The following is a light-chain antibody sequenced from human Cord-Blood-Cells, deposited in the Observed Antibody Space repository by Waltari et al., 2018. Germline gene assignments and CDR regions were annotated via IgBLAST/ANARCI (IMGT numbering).Light chain of an antibody. CDR3: QQSYSTPPIT. V-gene: IGKV1-39*01. Sequence: DIHMTQSPSSLSGSVGDRVTITCRASQSISSYLNWYQQKPGKAPNLLIYAASSLQSGVPSRFSGSGSGTDFTLTISSLQPEDFATYYCQQSYSTPPITFGQGTRLEIK. CDR1: QSISSY. J-gene: IGKJ5*01. CDR2: AAS.